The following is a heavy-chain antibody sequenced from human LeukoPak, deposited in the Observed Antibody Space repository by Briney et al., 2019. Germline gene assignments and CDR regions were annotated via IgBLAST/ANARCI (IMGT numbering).Heavy chain of an antibody. J-gene: IGHJ4*02. D-gene: IGHD4-17*01. CDR1: GFTFSSYA. V-gene: IGHV3-23*01. Sequence: GGSLRLSCAASGFTFSSYAMSWVRQAPGKGLEWVSAISGSGGSTYYADSVKSRFTISRDNSKNTLYLQINSLRAEDTAVYYCAKDSTVTYDYWGQGTLVAVSS. CDR3: AKDSTVTYDY. CDR2: ISGSGGST.